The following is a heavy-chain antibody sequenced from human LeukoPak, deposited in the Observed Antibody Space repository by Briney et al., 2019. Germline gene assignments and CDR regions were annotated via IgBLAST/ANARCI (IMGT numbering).Heavy chain of an antibody. V-gene: IGHV4-59*08. D-gene: IGHD3-10*01. J-gene: IGHJ4*02. CDR3: ARGFDPLNFDY. CDR1: GGSISSYY. Sequence: SETLSLTCTVSGGSISSYYWSWIRQPPGKGLEWIGYIYYSGSTNYNPSLKSRVTISVDTSMNQFSLKLGSVTAADTAVYYCARGFDPLNFDYWGQGTLVTVSS. CDR2: IYYSGST.